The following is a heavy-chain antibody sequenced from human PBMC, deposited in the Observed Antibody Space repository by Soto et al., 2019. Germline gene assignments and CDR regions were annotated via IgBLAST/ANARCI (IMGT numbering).Heavy chain of an antibody. D-gene: IGHD3-3*01. CDR1: GFTFSSYG. Sequence: PGGSLRLSCAASGFTFSSYGMHWVRQAPGKGLEWVAVIWYDGSNKYYADSVKGRFTISRDNSKNTLYLQMNSLRAEDTAVYYSAGYYDFWSGPQGMDVWGQGTTVTVSS. V-gene: IGHV3-33*01. J-gene: IGHJ6*02. CDR2: IWYDGSNK. CDR3: AGYYDFWSGPQGMDV.